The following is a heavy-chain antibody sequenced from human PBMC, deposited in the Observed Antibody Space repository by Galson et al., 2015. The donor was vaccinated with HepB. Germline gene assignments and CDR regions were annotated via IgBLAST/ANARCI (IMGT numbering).Heavy chain of an antibody. Sequence: SLRLSCAASGFTFDDYGMSWVRQAPGKGLEWVSGINWNGGSTGYADSVKGRFTISRDNAKNSLYLQMNSLRAEDTALYYCARTNTAGIAAAGSYWGQGTLVTVSS. CDR1: GFTFDDYG. D-gene: IGHD6-13*01. CDR2: INWNGGST. CDR3: ARTNTAGIAAAGSY. V-gene: IGHV3-20*04. J-gene: IGHJ4*02.